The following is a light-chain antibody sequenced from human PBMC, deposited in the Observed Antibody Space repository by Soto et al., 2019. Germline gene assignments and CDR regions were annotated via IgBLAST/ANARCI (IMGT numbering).Light chain of an antibody. V-gene: IGKV1-6*01. CDR3: LQDYNYPLT. Sequence: AIQMTQSPSSLSASVGDRVTITCRARQGVRDDLGWYQQKPGKAPRLLIYAASRLQSGDSSRFSDSGSGTDFTLTISSLQPEDFATYYCLQDYNYPLTFGGGTKVEIK. CDR1: QGVRDD. CDR2: AAS. J-gene: IGKJ4*01.